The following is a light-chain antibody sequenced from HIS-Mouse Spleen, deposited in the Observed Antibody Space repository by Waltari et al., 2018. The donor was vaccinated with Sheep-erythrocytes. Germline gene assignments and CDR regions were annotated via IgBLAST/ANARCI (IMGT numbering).Light chain of an antibody. CDR1: QSVLYSSNNKNY. CDR3: QQYYSTLT. J-gene: IGKJ4*01. Sequence: DIVMTQSPDSLAVSLGERATINCKSSQSVLYSSNNKNYLAWYQQKPGQPPKLLISWAATRESGVPDRVSGSGSGTDFTLTISSLQAEDVAVYYCQQYYSTLTFGGGTKVEIK. CDR2: WAA. V-gene: IGKV4-1*01.